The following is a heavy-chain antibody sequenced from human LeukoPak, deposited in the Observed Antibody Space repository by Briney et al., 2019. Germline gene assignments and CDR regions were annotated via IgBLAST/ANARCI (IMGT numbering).Heavy chain of an antibody. CDR3: ARDGDPNYYYYYMDV. D-gene: IGHD4-17*01. CDR1: GFTFSSYG. J-gene: IGHJ6*03. Sequence: GGSLRLSCAASGFTFSSYGMHWVRQAPGKGLEWVAFIRYDGSNKYYADSVKGRFTISRDNSKNTLYLQMNSLRAEDTAVYYCARDGDPNYYYYYMDVWGKGTTVTVSS. V-gene: IGHV3-30*02. CDR2: IRYDGSNK.